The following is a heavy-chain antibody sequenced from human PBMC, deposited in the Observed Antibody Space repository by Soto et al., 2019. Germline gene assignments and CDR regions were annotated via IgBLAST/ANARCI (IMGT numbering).Heavy chain of an antibody. V-gene: IGHV1-69*13. CDR1: GGTFSSYA. J-gene: IGHJ4*02. Sequence: ASVKVSCKASGGTFSSYAISWVRQAPGQGLEWMGGIIPIFGTANYAQKFQGRVTITADESTSTAYMELSSLRSEDAAVYYCACGSGWTPPDYWGQGTLVTVSS. D-gene: IGHD6-19*01. CDR2: IIPIFGTA. CDR3: ACGSGWTPPDY.